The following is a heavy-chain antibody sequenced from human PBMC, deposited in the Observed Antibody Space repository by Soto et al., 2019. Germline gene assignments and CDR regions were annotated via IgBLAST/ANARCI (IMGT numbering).Heavy chain of an antibody. Sequence: GASVKVSCKASGYTFTSYAMHWVRQAPGQRLEWMGWINAGNGNTKYSQKFQGRVTITRDTSASTAYMELSSLRSEDTAVYYCAREGVSMVRGVRECDPFDYWGQGTLVTVSS. J-gene: IGHJ4*02. D-gene: IGHD3-10*01. CDR1: GYTFTSYA. CDR2: INAGNGNT. V-gene: IGHV1-3*01. CDR3: AREGVSMVRGVRECDPFDY.